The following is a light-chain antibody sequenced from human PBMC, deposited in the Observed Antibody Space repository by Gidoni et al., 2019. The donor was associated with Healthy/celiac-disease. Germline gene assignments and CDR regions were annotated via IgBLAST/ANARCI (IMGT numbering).Light chain of an antibody. V-gene: IGKV1-5*03. CDR1: QSIGFW. CDR2: QAS. J-gene: IGKJ1*01. Sequence: DTQLTQSPSTLSASAGDRVTITCRSSQSIGFWLAWYRQKPGEAPSLLISQASILQSGVPSRFSGSGSMTEFTLTINNLQPDDFATYFCQQYNGHPWAFGQGTKVEIK. CDR3: QQYNGHPWA.